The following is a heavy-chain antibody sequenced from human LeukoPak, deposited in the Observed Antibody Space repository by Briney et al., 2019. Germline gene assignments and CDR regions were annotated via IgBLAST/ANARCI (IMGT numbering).Heavy chain of an antibody. V-gene: IGHV3-66*01. Sequence: GGSLRLSCAASGFNVSSKYMTWVRQAPGRGVKWVSGIYGGGTTNYADSLKGIFTISRDNSKNTRYPQMNNLRAEDTPMYYCARMQGSWGVRAIDYWGQGTLVTVSS. CDR2: IYGGGTT. CDR3: ARMQGSWGVRAIDY. J-gene: IGHJ4*02. CDR1: GFNVSSKY. D-gene: IGHD1-26*01.